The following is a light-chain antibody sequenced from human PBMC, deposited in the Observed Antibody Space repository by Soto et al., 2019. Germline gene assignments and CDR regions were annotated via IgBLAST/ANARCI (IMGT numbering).Light chain of an antibody. CDR2: DAS. V-gene: IGKV3-15*01. J-gene: IGKJ1*01. Sequence: EIVMTQSPATLSVSPGERATLSCRASQSVSGNLAWYQQKPGQAPSVVIYDASTRAAGIPARFSGSGSGTEFTLNIRSLQSEDFAVYSCQQYNKWPWTFGQGTKVEIK. CDR3: QQYNKWPWT. CDR1: QSVSGN.